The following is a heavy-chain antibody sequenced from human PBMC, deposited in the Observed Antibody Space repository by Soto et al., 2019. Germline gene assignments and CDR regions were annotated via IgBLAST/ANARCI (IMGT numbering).Heavy chain of an antibody. J-gene: IGHJ6*03. CDR3: ARDQGDSDYYYYYYMDV. CDR2: ISSSGSTI. D-gene: IGHD2-21*02. V-gene: IGHV3-11*01. CDR1: VFTFSDYY. Sequence: GGSLRLSCAASVFTFSDYYMSWIRQAPGKGLEWVSYISSSGSTIYYADSVKGRFTISRDNAKNSLYLQMNSLRAEDTAVYYCARDQGDSDYYYYYYMDVWGKGTTVTVSS.